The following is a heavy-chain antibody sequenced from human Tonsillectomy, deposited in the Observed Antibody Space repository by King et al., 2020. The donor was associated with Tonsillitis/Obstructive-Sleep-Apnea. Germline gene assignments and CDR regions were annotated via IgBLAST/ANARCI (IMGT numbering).Heavy chain of an antibody. D-gene: IGHD3-10*01. CDR1: GYSFTTYW. V-gene: IGHV5-51*01. J-gene: IGHJ4*02. CDR2: IYPGDSDI. CDR3: ARIPSYGSGNYYFDF. Sequence: QLVQSGAEVKKPGASLKISCKGSGYSFTTYWIGWVRQMPGKGLEWMGIIYPGDSDIRDSPSFQGQVTFSADKSISTAYLQWTSLKASDTAMFYCARIPSYGSGNYYFDFWGQGTLVTVTS.